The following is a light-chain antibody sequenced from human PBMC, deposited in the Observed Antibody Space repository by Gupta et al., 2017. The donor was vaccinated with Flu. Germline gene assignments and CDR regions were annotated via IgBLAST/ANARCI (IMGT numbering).Light chain of an antibody. V-gene: IGKV3-11*01. Sequence: EIALTQSPATLSLSPGERATLPCRASQSVSTSLPWYQQRPGPAPRLLIYNASNRATGPPARFSGSGSATDFTLTISSLAPEDLAVYYCQQRSNWPLTFGGGTKVEIK. J-gene: IGKJ4*01. CDR2: NAS. CDR1: QSVSTS. CDR3: QQRSNWPLT.